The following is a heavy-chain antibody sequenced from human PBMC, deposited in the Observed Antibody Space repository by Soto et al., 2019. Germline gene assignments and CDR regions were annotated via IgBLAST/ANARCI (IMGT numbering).Heavy chain of an antibody. D-gene: IGHD3-3*01. CDR1: GITFSSYA. J-gene: IGHJ3*02. V-gene: IGHV3-73*01. CDR2: IRSKANSYAT. Sequence: PGGSLRLSCAASGITFSSYAMSWVRQAPGKGLEWVGRIRSKANSYATAYAASVKGRFTISRDDSKNTAYLQMNSLKTEDTAVYYCTIFGVVTPSGAFDIWGQGTMVTVSS. CDR3: TIFGVVTPSGAFDI.